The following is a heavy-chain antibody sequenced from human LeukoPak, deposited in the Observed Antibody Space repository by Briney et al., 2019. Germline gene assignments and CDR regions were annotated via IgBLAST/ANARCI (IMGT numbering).Heavy chain of an antibody. J-gene: IGHJ5*02. D-gene: IGHD6-13*01. CDR2: INPNSGGT. V-gene: IGHV1-2*02. CDR3: ARRLIAAAGTIFDP. CDR1: GYTFTGYY. Sequence: ASVKVSCKASGYTFTGYYMHWVRQAPGQGLEWMGWINPNSGGTNYAQKFQGRVTMTRDTSISTAYMELSRLRSDDMAVYYCARRLIAAAGTIFDPWGQGTLVTVSS.